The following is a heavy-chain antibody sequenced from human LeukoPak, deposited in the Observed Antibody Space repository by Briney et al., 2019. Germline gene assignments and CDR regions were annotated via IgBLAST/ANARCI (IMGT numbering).Heavy chain of an antibody. Sequence: GGSLRLSCAASGFTFSSYSMNWVRQAPGKGLEWVSSISSSSSYIYYADSVKGRFTISRDNAKNSLYLQMNSLRAEDTAVYYCARDLSGFVEMATIDYWGQGTLVTVSS. J-gene: IGHJ4*02. D-gene: IGHD5-24*01. V-gene: IGHV3-21*01. CDR1: GFTFSSYS. CDR3: ARDLSGFVEMATIDY. CDR2: ISSSSSYI.